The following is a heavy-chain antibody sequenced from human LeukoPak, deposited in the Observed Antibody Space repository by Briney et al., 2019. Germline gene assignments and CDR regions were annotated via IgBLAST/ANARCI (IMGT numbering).Heavy chain of an antibody. Sequence: GGSLRLSCAASGFTFSRYWMSWGRQAPGKGLEWVANIKEDGTVKYYVESVKGRFTISRDNAKNSLYLQMNSLRAEDAAVYYCATSIAMFDHWGQGTLVTVSS. J-gene: IGHJ4*02. CDR1: GFTFSRYW. CDR2: IKEDGTVK. CDR3: ATSIAMFDH. V-gene: IGHV3-7*02. D-gene: IGHD2-21*01.